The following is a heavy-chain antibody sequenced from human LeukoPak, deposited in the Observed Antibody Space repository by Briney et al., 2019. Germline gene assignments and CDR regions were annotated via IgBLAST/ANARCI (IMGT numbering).Heavy chain of an antibody. Sequence: SQTLSLTCAISGDSVSSNSAAWNWIRQSPSRGLEWLGRTYYRSKWYNDSVISVKSRITINPDTSKNQFSLHLNSVTPEDTAVYCCAREMAGTCVFDIWGQGTMVTVSP. CDR2: TYYRSKWYN. CDR1: GDSVSSNSAA. V-gene: IGHV6-1*01. D-gene: IGHD1-1*01. CDR3: AREMAGTCVFDI. J-gene: IGHJ3*02.